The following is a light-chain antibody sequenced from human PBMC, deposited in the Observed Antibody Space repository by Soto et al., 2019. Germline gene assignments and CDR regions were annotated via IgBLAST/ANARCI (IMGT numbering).Light chain of an antibody. CDR3: LLSYRGPRRV. CDR2: DTN. V-gene: IGLV7-46*01. J-gene: IGLJ1*01. Sequence: QTVVTQEPSLTVSPGGTVTLTCGSTTGAVTSGQYPYWFQQKPGQAPRTLIYDTNKRHSWTPARFSGSLLGGKAALTLSGAQTEDEAEYYCLLSYRGPRRVFGTGTKLTVL. CDR1: TGAVTSGQY.